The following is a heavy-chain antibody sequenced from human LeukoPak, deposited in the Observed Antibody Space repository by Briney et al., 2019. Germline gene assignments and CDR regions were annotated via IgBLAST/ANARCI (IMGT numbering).Heavy chain of an antibody. J-gene: IGHJ6*03. Sequence: ASVKVSCKASGYTFTGYYFHWVRHAPGQGLEWMGCINPNTAGTNYAQKFLGRVTLTWDTSISTAYMELNRLTSDDTAVYFCATSAGDYKAGYYYYLGVWGKGTSVTVSS. D-gene: IGHD4-17*01. V-gene: IGHV1-2*02. CDR3: ATSAGDYKAGYYYYLGV. CDR1: GYTFTGYY. CDR2: INPNTAGT.